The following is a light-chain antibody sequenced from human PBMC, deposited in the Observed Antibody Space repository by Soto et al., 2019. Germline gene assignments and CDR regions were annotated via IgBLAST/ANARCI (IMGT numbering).Light chain of an antibody. CDR2: GAF. V-gene: IGKV3-20*01. CDR1: QGVSSN. Sequence: EIVLTQSPVTLSLSPGETVALFCRASQGVSSNLAWYHQRPGQPPRLLIQGAFTRATGTPDRFIGSGFGTDFTLTSNRLEPEDFGVYYYQQYAQFLPVTFGGGTAVEVK. CDR3: QQYAQFLPVT. J-gene: IGKJ4*01.